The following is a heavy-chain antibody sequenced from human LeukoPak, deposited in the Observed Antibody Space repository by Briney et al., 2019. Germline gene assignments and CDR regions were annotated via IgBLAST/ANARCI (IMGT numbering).Heavy chain of an antibody. D-gene: IGHD6-19*01. CDR3: ARGSVAGTAY. CDR2: ISSSSSTI. Sequence: GGSLRLSCAASGFTFSSYSMNWVRQAPGKGLEWVSYISSSSSTIYYADSVKGRFTISRDNAKNSLYLQMNSLRAEDTAVYYCARGSVAGTAYWGQGTLVTVSS. J-gene: IGHJ4*02. CDR1: GFTFSSYS. V-gene: IGHV3-48*04.